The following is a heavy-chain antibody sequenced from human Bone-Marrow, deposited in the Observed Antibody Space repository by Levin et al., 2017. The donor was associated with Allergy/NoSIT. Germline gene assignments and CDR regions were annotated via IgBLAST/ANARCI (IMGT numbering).Heavy chain of an antibody. D-gene: IGHD3-22*01. V-gene: IGHV4-30-4*01. Sequence: PSETLSLTCSVSGVSMSNNDYYWSWIRQTPGKGLEWIGYIYFSGTTSYNASLKSRIDMSVDTSKNQFYLKMASVTAADTAVYYCVRDYYDSTGHPYGMDVWGQGTTVTVSS. J-gene: IGHJ6*02. CDR3: VRDYYDSTGHPYGMDV. CDR2: IYFSGTT. CDR1: GVSMSNNDYY.